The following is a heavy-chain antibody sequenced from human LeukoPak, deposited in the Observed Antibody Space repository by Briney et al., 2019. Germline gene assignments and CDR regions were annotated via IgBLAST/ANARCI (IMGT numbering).Heavy chain of an antibody. CDR3: ARSGVSELLRYFDWLGIDY. CDR1: GFTFSSYS. D-gene: IGHD3-9*01. V-gene: IGHV3-48*04. CDR2: ISSSSSTI. J-gene: IGHJ4*02. Sequence: GGSLRLSCAASGFTFSSYSMNWVRQAPGKGLEWVSYISSSSSTIYYADSVKGRSTISRDNAKNSLYLQMNSLRAEDTAVYYCARSGVSELLRYFDWLGIDYWGQGTLVTVSS.